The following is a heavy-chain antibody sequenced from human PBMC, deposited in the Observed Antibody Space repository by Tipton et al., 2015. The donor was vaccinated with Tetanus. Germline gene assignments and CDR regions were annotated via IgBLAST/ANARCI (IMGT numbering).Heavy chain of an antibody. D-gene: IGHD1-26*01. J-gene: IGHJ4*02. V-gene: IGHV4-31*03. CDR2: VYDSGLS. CDR1: GGSMKSRSYY. CDR3: ARDQARGARGWNYFDY. Sequence: TLSLTCTVSGGSMKSRSYYWSWIRQLPGKGLEWIGFVYDSGLSFHNPSLRNRVTISVDTSKNQFSLKLNSVTVADTAVYYCARDQARGARGWNYFDYWGQGTLVTVSS.